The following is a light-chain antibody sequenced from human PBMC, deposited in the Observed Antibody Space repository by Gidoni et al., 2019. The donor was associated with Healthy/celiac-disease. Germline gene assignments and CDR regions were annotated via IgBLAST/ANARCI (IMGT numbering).Light chain of an antibody. CDR3: YSTDSSGV. Sequence: SYELTQPPSVSVSPGQTARITCSGDALPKQYAYWYQQKSGQAPVLVIYEDSKRPSGIPERFSGSSSGTMATLTISGAQVEDEADYYCYSTDSSGVFGTGTKVTVL. V-gene: IGLV3-10*01. CDR2: EDS. J-gene: IGLJ1*01. CDR1: ALPKQY.